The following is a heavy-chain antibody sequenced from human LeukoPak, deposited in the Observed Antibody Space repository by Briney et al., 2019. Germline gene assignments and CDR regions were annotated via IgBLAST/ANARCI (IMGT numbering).Heavy chain of an antibody. CDR3: AKGVAVASPYYFDY. D-gene: IGHD6-19*01. V-gene: IGHV3-11*01. J-gene: IGHJ4*02. CDR1: GFTFSDHY. CDR2: ISSSATTI. Sequence: GGSLRLSCAASGFTFSDHYMSWIRQAPGKGLEWVSYISSSATTIYYADSVSGRFTISRDNAKNSLYLQMNSLRAEDTAVYYCAKGVAVASPYYFDYWGQGTLVTVSS.